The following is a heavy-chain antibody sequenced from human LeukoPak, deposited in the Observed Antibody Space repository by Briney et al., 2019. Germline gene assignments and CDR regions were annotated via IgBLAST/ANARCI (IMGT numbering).Heavy chain of an antibody. CDR1: KFTFSTFA. CDR3: ATYRQVLLPFES. Sequence: GGSLRLSCAASKFTFSTFAMIWVRQPPGKGLEWVSSIFPSGGEIHYADSVRGRFTISRDNSKSTLSLQMNSLRAEDTAIYYCATYRQVLLPFESWGQGTLVTVSS. D-gene: IGHD2-8*02. CDR2: IFPSGGEI. J-gene: IGHJ4*02. V-gene: IGHV3-23*01.